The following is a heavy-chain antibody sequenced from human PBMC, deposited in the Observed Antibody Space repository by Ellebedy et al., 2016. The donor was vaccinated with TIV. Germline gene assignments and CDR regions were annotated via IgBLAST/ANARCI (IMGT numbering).Heavy chain of an antibody. V-gene: IGHV1-18*01. CDR3: ARGAMALS. Sequence: AASVKVSCKASGYSFTIHGISWVRQAPGRGLQWMGWVTAYNRDTYYAQNFQGRVTFTTDTSSSTAYMELRSLRSDDTGVYYCARGAMALSWGQGTLVTVSS. CDR2: VTAYNRDT. J-gene: IGHJ5*02. CDR1: GYSFTIHG. D-gene: IGHD5-24*01.